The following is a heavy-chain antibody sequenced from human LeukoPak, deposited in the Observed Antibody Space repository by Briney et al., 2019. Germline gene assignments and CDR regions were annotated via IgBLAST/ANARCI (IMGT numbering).Heavy chain of an antibody. CDR2: ISTGSGTI. Sequence: GSLRLSGAASGFTLSSYNMNWVRQAPGKGLEGISYISTGSGTIYYADSVKGRFTGSRYNTTNSLVRQMNSLRDEDTAVYCCARSLNPPFDYWGQGTLVTVSS. CDR3: ARSLNPPFDY. V-gene: IGHV3-48*02. CDR1: GFTLSSYN. D-gene: IGHD1-14*01. J-gene: IGHJ4*02.